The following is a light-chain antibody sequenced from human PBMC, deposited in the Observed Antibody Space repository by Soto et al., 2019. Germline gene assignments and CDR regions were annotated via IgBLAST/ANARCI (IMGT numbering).Light chain of an antibody. J-gene: IGLJ1*01. CDR3: CSYEGTSYV. CDR1: SSDVGGYSS. CDR2: GVN. Sequence: QSALTQPRSVSGSPGQSVTISCSGISSDVGGYSSVSWYQQHPGRAPRLLVYGVNERPSGVPDRFSGSRSVNSASLTIFALQPEDEADYYCCSYEGTSYVFGSATKLTVL. V-gene: IGLV2-11*01.